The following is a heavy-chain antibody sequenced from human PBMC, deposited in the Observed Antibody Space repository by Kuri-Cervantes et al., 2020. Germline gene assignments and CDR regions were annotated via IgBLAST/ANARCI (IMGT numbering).Heavy chain of an antibody. J-gene: IGHJ4*02. CDR2: IYYSGST. D-gene: IGHD3-10*01. CDR1: GGSISSYY. CDR3: ARGRLYYYGSGTLDY. Sequence: SETLSLTCTVSGGSISSYYWSWIRQPPGKGLEWIGYIYYSGSTNYNPSLKSRVTMSVDTSKNQFSLKLSSVTAADTAVYYCARGRLYYYGSGTLDYWGQGTLVTVSS. V-gene: IGHV4-59*12.